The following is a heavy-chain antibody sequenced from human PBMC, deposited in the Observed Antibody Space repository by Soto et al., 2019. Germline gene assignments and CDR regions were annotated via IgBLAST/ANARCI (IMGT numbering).Heavy chain of an antibody. CDR3: ARDAPYDDFWSGVMELYYYGMDV. J-gene: IGHJ6*02. D-gene: IGHD3-3*01. V-gene: IGHV1-18*01. CDR1: GYTFSNYA. Sequence: QVQLVQSGGEVKKPGASVKVSCKASGYTFSNYAISWVRQAPGQGLEWMGWITAHNGNTKYAQKGTARVTMTPDPATSTAAMELRSLTSDDTAVYYCARDAPYDDFWSGVMELYYYGMDVWGQGTTVTVSS. CDR2: ITAHNGNT.